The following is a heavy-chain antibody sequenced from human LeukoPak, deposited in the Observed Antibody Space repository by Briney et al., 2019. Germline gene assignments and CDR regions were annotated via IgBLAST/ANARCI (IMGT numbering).Heavy chain of an antibody. D-gene: IGHD6-13*01. Sequence: GGSLRLSCAASGFTFSNFAMTWVRQAPGKGLEWVSSIVGSSSTYYADSLKGRFTISRDNAKNSLYLQMNSLRAEDTAVYYCAGIGAGSSRDYWGQGTLVTVSS. V-gene: IGHV3-21*01. J-gene: IGHJ4*02. CDR1: GFTFSNFA. CDR3: AGIGAGSSRDY. CDR2: IVGSSST.